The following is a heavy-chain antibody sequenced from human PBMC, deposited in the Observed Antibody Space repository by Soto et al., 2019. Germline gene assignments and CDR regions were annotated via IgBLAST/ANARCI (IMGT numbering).Heavy chain of an antibody. V-gene: IGHV1-18*01. D-gene: IGHD1-26*01. CDR3: ARDLGGQIVDY. J-gene: IGHJ4*02. CDR2: ISGYNGNT. Sequence: QVQLVQSGAEVKKPGASVKVSCKASGYTFTSYGISWVRQAPGQGLEWMGWISGYNGNTKYAQKLQGRVTMTTDTSTSPAYMELRSRRSDDTAVYYGARDLGGQIVDYWGQGTLVTVSS. CDR1: GYTFTSYG.